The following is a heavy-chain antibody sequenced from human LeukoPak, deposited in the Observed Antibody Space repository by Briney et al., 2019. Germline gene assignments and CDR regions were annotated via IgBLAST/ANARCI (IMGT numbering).Heavy chain of an antibody. J-gene: IGHJ4*02. V-gene: IGHV3-74*01. CDR1: GFTFSSYW. CDR3: VRGNDYGVPHY. CDR2: IDRDGSRI. Sequence: GGSLGLSCAVSGFTFSSYWMHWVRQAPGKGLVWVSRIDRDGSRINYADSVKGRFTISRDNGKNTLFLQMNSLRAEDAAVYYCVRGNDYGVPHYWGKEPLVTVSS. D-gene: IGHD5-12*01.